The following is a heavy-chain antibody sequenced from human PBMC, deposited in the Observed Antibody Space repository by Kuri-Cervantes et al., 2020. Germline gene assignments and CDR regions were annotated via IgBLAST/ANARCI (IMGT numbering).Heavy chain of an antibody. J-gene: IGHJ6*02. CDR1: GGSISSYY. Sequence: GSLRLSCTVSGGSISSYYWSWIRQPAGKGLEWIGRIYTSGSTYYNPSLKSRVTISVDTSKNQFSLKLSSVTAADTAVYYCARDGVKLLWFGESYYYGMDVWGQGTMVTVSS. CDR3: ARDGVKLLWFGESYYYGMDV. V-gene: IGHV4-4*07. CDR2: IYTSGST. D-gene: IGHD3-10*01.